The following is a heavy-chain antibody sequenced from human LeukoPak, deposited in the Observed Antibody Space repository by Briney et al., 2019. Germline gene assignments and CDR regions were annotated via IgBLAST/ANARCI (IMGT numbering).Heavy chain of an antibody. D-gene: IGHD3-9*01. V-gene: IGHV3-48*01. J-gene: IGHJ4*02. CDR3: AREAIKGLRYFDWLSIYYFDY. Sequence: PGGSLRLSCAASGFTFSSYSMNWVRQAPGKGLEWVSYISSSSSTIYYADSVKGRFTISRDNAKNSLYLQMNSLRAEDTAVYYCAREAIKGLRYFDWLSIYYFDYWGQGTLVTVSS. CDR1: GFTFSSYS. CDR2: ISSSSSTI.